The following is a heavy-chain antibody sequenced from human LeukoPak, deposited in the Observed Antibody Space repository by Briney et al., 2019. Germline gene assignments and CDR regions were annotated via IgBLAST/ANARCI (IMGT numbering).Heavy chain of an antibody. J-gene: IGHJ4*02. CDR2: IYYSGST. CDR1: GGSISSYY. Sequence: KTSETLSLTCTVSGGSISSYYWSWIRQPPGKGLEWIGYIYYSGSTNYNPSLKSRVTMSVDTSKNQFSLKLSSVTAADTAVYYCARDLAYSSSSGGYFDYWGQGTLVTVSS. D-gene: IGHD6-6*01. V-gene: IGHV4-59*12. CDR3: ARDLAYSSSSGGYFDY.